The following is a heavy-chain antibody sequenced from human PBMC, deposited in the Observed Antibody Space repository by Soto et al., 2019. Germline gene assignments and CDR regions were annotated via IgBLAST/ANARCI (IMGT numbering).Heavy chain of an antibody. J-gene: IGHJ4*02. CDR2: IWYDGSNK. Sequence: GGSLRLSCAASGFTFSSYGMHWVRQAPGKGLEWVAVIWYDGSNKYYADSVKGRFTISRDNSKNTLYLQMNSLRAEDTAVYYCARDPLHYGDYDSYYFDYWGQGTLVTVSS. V-gene: IGHV3-33*01. CDR1: GFTFSSYG. CDR3: ARDPLHYGDYDSYYFDY. D-gene: IGHD4-17*01.